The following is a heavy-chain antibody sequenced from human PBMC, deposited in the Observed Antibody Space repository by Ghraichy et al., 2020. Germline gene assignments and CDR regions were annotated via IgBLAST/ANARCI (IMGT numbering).Heavy chain of an antibody. CDR1: GFTFSSYG. CDR2: IWFDGTNK. V-gene: IGHV3-33*01. Sequence: GGSLRLSCTASGFTFSSYGMHWVRQAPGKGLEGVALIWFDGTNKYYADSVKGRFTISRDNSENTVFLQMNSMRVEDTAVYYCARGAQPEFPGVIITPSDYWGQGSLVTVS. J-gene: IGHJ4*02. CDR3: ARGAQPEFPGVIITPSDY. D-gene: IGHD3-3*01.